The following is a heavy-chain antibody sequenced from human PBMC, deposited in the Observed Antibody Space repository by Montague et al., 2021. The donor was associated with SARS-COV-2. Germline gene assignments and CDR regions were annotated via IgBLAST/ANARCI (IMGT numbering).Heavy chain of an antibody. J-gene: IGHJ5*02. CDR2: IYWDDDE. V-gene: IGHV2-5*02. CDR3: APLGFDSRSYYTPHSWFDP. Sequence: PALVKPTQTLTLTCTFSGISLSTSGVGVAWIRQPPGKALEWLALIYWDDDERYSPSMRSRLTITKDTSENQVVLRMTNMDPMDTATYYCAPLGFDSRSYYTPHSWFDPWGQGILVTVSS. CDR1: GISLSTSGVG. D-gene: IGHD3-10*01.